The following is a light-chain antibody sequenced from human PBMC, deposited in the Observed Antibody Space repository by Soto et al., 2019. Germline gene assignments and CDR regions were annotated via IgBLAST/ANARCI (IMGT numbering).Light chain of an antibody. CDR3: QQYNNWPRT. V-gene: IGKV3-20*01. Sequence: EIVLTHSPGTLSLSPGERATLSFSASQSVSSSYLAWYQQKPGQAPRLLIYGASSRATGIPDRFSGSGSGTDFTLTINSLQSEDFAVYDCQQYNNWPRTFGQGTKVDI. CDR2: GAS. J-gene: IGKJ1*01. CDR1: QSVSSSY.